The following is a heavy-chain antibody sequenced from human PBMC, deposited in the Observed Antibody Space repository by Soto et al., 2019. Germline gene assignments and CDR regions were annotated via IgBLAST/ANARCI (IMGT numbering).Heavy chain of an antibody. D-gene: IGHD6-19*01. CDR1: GGSIITVSYY. CDR2: VDSSGES. V-gene: IGHV4-39*01. J-gene: IGHJ5*02. Sequence: QLQLQESGPGLVKPAETLALTCSVSGGSIITVSYYWAWIRQAPGQGLEWIGSVDSSGESQYNPSLKSRVTLSVETYKNKFTLSMRSVTATDTAAYFCARLGGAGYSSGWFSPWGQGTLVTVPS. CDR3: ARLGGAGYSSGWFSP.